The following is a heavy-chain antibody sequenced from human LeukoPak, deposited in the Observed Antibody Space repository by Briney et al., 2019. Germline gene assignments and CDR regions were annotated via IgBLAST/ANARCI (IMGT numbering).Heavy chain of an antibody. CDR2: IYYSGST. CDR1: GGSISSYY. CDR3: ARDTGSTGTTAIDY. J-gene: IGHJ4*02. Sequence: PSETLSLTCTVSGGSISSYYWNWIRQPPGKGLEWIGYIYYSGSTNYNPSLKSRVTISVDTSKNQFSLKLSSVTAADTAVYYCARDTGSTGTTAIDYWGQGTLVTVSS. V-gene: IGHV4-59*01. D-gene: IGHD1-1*01.